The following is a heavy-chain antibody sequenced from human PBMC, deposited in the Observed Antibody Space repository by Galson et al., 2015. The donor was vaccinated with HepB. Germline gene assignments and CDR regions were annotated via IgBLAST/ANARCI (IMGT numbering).Heavy chain of an antibody. D-gene: IGHD3-10*01. J-gene: IGHJ5*02. CDR3: AKDRLVRGVSIEFDP. Sequence: SLRLSCAASGFTFSSYGVHWVRQAPGKGLEWVAVIWYDGSNKYYADSVKGRFTISRDNSKNTLYLQMNSLRAEDTAVYYCAKDRLVRGVSIEFDPWGQGTLVTVSS. CDR2: IWYDGSNK. V-gene: IGHV3-33*06. CDR1: GFTFSSYG.